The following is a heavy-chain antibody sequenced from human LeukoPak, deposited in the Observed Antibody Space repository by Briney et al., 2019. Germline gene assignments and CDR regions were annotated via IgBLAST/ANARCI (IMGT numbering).Heavy chain of an antibody. V-gene: IGHV3-23*01. D-gene: IGHD6-19*01. CDR3: AKDVGAVAGTGYYFDY. CDR1: GFTFSSYA. J-gene: IGHJ4*02. Sequence: GASLRLSCAASGFTFSSYAMSWVRQAPGKGLEWVSAISGSGGSTYYADSVKGRFTISRDNSKNTLYLQMSSLRVEDTAVYYCAKDVGAVAGTGYYFDYWGQGTLVTVSS. CDR2: ISGSGGST.